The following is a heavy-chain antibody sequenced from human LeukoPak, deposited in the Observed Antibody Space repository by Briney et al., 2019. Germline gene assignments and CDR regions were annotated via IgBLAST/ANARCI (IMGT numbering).Heavy chain of an antibody. D-gene: IGHD5-18*01. V-gene: IGHV4-34*01. CDR3: ARANVDTGFDY. CDR1: GGSFSGYY. Sequence: SETLSLTCAVYGGSFSGYYWSWICQPPGKGLEWIGEINHSGSTNYSPSLKSRVTISVDTSKNQFSLKLSSVTAADTAVYYCARANVDTGFDYWGQGTLVTVSS. J-gene: IGHJ4*02. CDR2: INHSGST.